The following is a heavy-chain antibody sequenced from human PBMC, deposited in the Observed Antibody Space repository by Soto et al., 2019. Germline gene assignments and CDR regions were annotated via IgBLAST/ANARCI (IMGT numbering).Heavy chain of an antibody. CDR2: VSKSDYT. CDR3: AREDSIIIPAVADV. D-gene: IGHD3-10*01. V-gene: IGHV3-21*04. CDR1: GFTFTNFG. Sequence: GGSLRLSCEVSGFTFTNFGINWVRQAPGKGLEWVSSVSKSDYTYYSESVKGRFTISRDNAKNSVSLQMNNLRAEDTAVYYCAREDSIIIPAVADVWGQGTQVTVS. J-gene: IGHJ4*02.